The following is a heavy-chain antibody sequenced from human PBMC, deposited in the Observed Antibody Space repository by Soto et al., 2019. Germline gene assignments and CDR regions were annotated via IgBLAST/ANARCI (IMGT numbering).Heavy chain of an antibody. D-gene: IGHD5-18*01. V-gene: IGHV4-30-4*01. CDR1: GGSISSGDYY. J-gene: IGHJ4*02. CDR2: IYYSGST. Sequence: PSETLSLTCTVSGGSISSGDYYWSWIRQPPGEGLEWIGYIYYSGSTYYNPSLKSRVTISVDTSKNQFSLKLSSVTAADTAVYYCARVTSRGYSYGLDYWGQGTLVTVSS. CDR3: ARVTSRGYSYGLDY.